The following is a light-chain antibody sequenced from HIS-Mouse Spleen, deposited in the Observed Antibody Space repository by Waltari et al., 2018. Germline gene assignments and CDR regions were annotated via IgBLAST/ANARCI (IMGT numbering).Light chain of an antibody. CDR3: CSYAGSSTWV. Sequence: QSALTQPASVSGSPGQSITISCPGTSSDVGSYNLVPWYQQHPGKAPKLMIYEGSKRPSGVSNRFSGSKSGNTAFLTISGLQAEDEADYYCCSYAGSSTWVFGGGTKLTVL. V-gene: IGLV2-23*01. CDR2: EGS. CDR1: SSDVGSYNL. J-gene: IGLJ3*02.